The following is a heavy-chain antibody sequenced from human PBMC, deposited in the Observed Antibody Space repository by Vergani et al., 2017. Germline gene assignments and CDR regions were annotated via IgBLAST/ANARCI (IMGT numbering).Heavy chain of an antibody. CDR2: GFFDGSNE. J-gene: IGHJ4*02. D-gene: IGHD2-15*01. V-gene: IGHV3-30*02. CDR3: ARNLAYCHEGSCAL. CDR1: GFTFNRYG. Sequence: QVQLVQSGGGVVQPGGSLRLSCVASGFTFNRYGMQWVRQAPRKGLEWVVYGFFDGSNEYYADSVKGRFIISIDNSNDGLYLQMNSLRTDDTAVYYYARNLAYCHEGSCALWGQGSVVTVSS.